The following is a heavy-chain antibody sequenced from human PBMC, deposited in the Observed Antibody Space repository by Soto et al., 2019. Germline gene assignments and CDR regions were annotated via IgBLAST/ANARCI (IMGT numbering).Heavy chain of an antibody. Sequence: PSETLSLTCAVSGGSISSSNCWSWVYQPPGKGLEWIGEIYHSGSTNFNPSLKSRVTLSVDKSKNQLSLKLNSVTAADTAVYYCARVSGSYYYGMDVWGQGTTVT. V-gene: IGHV4-4*02. CDR1: GGSISSSNC. CDR2: IYHSGST. CDR3: ARVSGSYYYGMDV. J-gene: IGHJ6*02.